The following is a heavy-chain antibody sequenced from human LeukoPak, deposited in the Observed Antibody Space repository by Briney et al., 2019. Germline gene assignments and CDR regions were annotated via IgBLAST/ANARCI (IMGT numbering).Heavy chain of an antibody. CDR2: ISAYNGNT. J-gene: IGHJ5*02. CDR3: ARVVVVVPAAIGWFDP. Sequence: GASVKVSCKASGYTFTSYGISWVRQAPGQGLEWMGWISAYNGNTNYAQKLQGRVTMTTDTSTSTAYMELRSLRSDDTAVHYCARVVVVVPAAIGWFDPWGQGTLVTVSS. CDR1: GYTFTSYG. V-gene: IGHV1-18*01. D-gene: IGHD2-2*01.